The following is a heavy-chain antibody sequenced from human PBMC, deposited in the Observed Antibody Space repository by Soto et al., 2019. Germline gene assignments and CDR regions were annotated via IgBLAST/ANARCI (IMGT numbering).Heavy chain of an antibody. CDR1: GGTFSSYA. J-gene: IGHJ4*02. D-gene: IGHD3-22*01. V-gene: IGHV1-69*13. CDR3: ARAAGRFYDSSGYYLNY. Sequence: ASVKVSCKASGGTFSSYAISWVRQAPGQGLEWMGGIIPIFGTANYAQKFQGRVTITADESTSTAYMELSSLRSEDTAVYYCARAAGRFYDSSGYYLNYWGQGTLVTVSS. CDR2: IIPIFGTA.